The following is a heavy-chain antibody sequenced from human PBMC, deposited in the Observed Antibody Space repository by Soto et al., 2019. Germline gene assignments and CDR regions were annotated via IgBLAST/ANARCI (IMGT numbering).Heavy chain of an antibody. D-gene: IGHD3-22*01. CDR1: GGSISSGGYS. Sequence: SSETLSLTCTVSGGSISSGGYSWSWIRQPPGKGLEWIGYIYHSGSTYYNPSLKSRVTISVDRSKNQFSLKLSSVTAADTAVYYCARGPVVMIVAGFDYWGQGTLVTVSS. CDR2: IYHSGST. V-gene: IGHV4-30-2*01. CDR3: ARGPVVMIVAGFDY. J-gene: IGHJ4*02.